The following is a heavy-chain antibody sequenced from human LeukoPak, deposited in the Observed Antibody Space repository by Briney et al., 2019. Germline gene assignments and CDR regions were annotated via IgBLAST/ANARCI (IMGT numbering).Heavy chain of an antibody. J-gene: IGHJ5*02. CDR3: ARDTAPSSIDWFDP. Sequence: ASVKVSCEASGYTFTDYYIHWVRQAPGQGLECMGWINPNSGGTNYAQKFQGRVTMTRDTSISTVYMELSRLKSDDAAVYYCARDTAPSSIDWFDPWGQGTLVTVSS. V-gene: IGHV1-2*02. CDR1: GYTFTDYY. CDR2: INPNSGGT. D-gene: IGHD2-2*01.